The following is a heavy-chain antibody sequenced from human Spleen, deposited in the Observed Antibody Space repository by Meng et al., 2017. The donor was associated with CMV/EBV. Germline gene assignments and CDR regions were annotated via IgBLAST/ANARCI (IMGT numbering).Heavy chain of an antibody. J-gene: IGHJ4*02. Sequence: GESLKISCAASGFTFSSYSMNWVRQAPGKGLEWVSSISSSSSYIYYADPVKGRFTISRDNAKNSLYLQTNSLRAEDTAVYYRVRDFNYYYNTSGYYYEDFWGQGTLVTVSS. V-gene: IGHV3-21*01. D-gene: IGHD3-22*01. CDR1: GFTFSSYS. CDR3: VRDFNYYYNTSGYYYEDF. CDR2: ISSSSSYI.